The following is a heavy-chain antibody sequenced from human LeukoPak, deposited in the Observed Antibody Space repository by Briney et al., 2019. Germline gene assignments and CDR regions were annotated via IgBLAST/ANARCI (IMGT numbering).Heavy chain of an antibody. D-gene: IGHD1-26*01. Sequence: RGSLRLSCAASGFTFSSYGMHWVRQAPGKGLEWVANIKQDGSEKYYVDSVKGRFTISRDNAKNSLYLQMNSLRAEDTAVYYCARSYSGSYRAPLAYWGQGTLVTVSS. CDR3: ARSYSGSYRAPLAY. CDR2: IKQDGSEK. V-gene: IGHV3-7*01. CDR1: GFTFSSYG. J-gene: IGHJ4*02.